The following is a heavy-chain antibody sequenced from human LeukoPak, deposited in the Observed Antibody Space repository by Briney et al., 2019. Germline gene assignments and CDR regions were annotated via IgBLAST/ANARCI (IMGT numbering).Heavy chain of an antibody. CDR2: IKQDGSEK. V-gene: IGHV3-7*01. Sequence: GGSLRLSCAASGFTFSSYRMSWVRQAPGKGLEWVANIKQDGSEKYYVDSVKGRFTISRDNAKNSLYLQMNSLRAEDTAVYYCARVLRDGYNLAFDYWGQGTLVTVSS. CDR1: GFTFSSYR. CDR3: ARVLRDGYNLAFDY. J-gene: IGHJ4*02. D-gene: IGHD5-24*01.